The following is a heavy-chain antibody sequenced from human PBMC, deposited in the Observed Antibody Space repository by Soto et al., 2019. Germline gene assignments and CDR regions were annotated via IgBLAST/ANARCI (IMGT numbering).Heavy chain of an antibody. J-gene: IGHJ4*02. CDR2: IWYDGSNK. Sequence: PGGSLRLSCAASGFTFSSYGMHWVRQAPGKGLEWVAVIWYDGSNKYYADSVKGRFTISRDNSKNTLYLQMNSLRAEDTAVYYCARGRGIAAEVRLDYWGQGTLVTVSS. CDR1: GFTFSSYG. CDR3: ARGRGIAAEVRLDY. V-gene: IGHV3-33*01. D-gene: IGHD6-13*01.